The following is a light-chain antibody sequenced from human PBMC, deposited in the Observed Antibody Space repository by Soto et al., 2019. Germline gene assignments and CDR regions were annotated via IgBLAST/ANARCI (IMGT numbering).Light chain of an antibody. CDR2: DNN. CDR1: SSNIGNNY. J-gene: IGLJ2*01. V-gene: IGLV1-51*01. Sequence: QSVLTQPPSVSAALRQKVTISCSGSSSNIGNNYVSWYHRVPGTAPKLLIYDNNERPSGIPDRFSGSKSGTSATLDITGLQTGDEGDYYCGTWDSRLRVVVFGGGTKVTVL. CDR3: GTWDSRLRVVV.